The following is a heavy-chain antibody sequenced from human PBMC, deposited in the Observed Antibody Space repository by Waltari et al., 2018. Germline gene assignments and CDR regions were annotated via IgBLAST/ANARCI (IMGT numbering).Heavy chain of an antibody. CDR1: GFTFSSYA. CDR2: ISYDGSNK. CDR3: ARGRSGFGDRYDYFDY. J-gene: IGHJ4*02. D-gene: IGHD3-10*01. Sequence: QVQLVESGGGVVQPGRSLRLSCAASGFTFSSYAMHWVRQAPGKGLEWVAVISYDGSNKDYADSVKGRFTISRDNSKNTLYLQMNSLRAEDTAVYYCARGRSGFGDRYDYFDYWGQGTLVTVSS. V-gene: IGHV3-30*01.